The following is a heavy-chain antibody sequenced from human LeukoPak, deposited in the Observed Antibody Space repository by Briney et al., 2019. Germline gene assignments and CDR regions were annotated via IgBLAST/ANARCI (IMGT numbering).Heavy chain of an antibody. CDR2: ISGSGGST. D-gene: IGHD5-18*01. CDR3: AKGLTGYSYGYLFDY. CDR1: GFTFSSYA. V-gene: IGHV3-23*01. Sequence: GGSLRLSCAASGFTFSSYAMSWVRQAPGKGLEWVSAISGSGGSTYYADSVKGRFTISRDNSKNTLYLQMSSLRAEDTAVYYCAKGLTGYSYGYLFDYWGQGTLVTVSS. J-gene: IGHJ4*02.